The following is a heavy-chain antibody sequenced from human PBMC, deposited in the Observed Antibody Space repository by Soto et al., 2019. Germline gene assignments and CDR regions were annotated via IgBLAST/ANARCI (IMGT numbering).Heavy chain of an antibody. J-gene: IGHJ6*02. D-gene: IGHD2-15*01. CDR2: IYHSGST. CDR3: ARHIQCSGGSCYGYYYYGMDV. V-gene: IGHV4-30-2*01. CDR1: GGSISSGGYS. Sequence: SETLSLTCAVSGGSISSGGYSWSWIRQPPGKGLEWIGYIYHSGSTYYNPSLKSRVTISVDRSKNQFSLKLSSVTAADTAVYYCARHIQCSGGSCYGYYYYGMDVWGQGTTVTVSS.